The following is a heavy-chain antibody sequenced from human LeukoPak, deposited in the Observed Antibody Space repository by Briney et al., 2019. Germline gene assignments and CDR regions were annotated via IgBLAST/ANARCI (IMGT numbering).Heavy chain of an antibody. D-gene: IGHD2-15*01. CDR3: ARAKGYCSGGSCYFDY. CDR1: GGSISSYY. CDR2: IYYSGST. J-gene: IGHJ4*02. V-gene: IGHV4-59*01. Sequence: SETLSLTCTVSGGSISSYYWSWIRQPPGKGLEWIGYIYYSGSTNYNPSLKSRVTISVDTSKNQFSLKLSSVTAVDTAVYYCARAKGYCSGGSCYFDYWGQGTLVTVSS.